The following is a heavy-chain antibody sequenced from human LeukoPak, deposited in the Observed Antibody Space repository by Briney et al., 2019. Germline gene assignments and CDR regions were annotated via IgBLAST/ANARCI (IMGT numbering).Heavy chain of an antibody. CDR1: GFTFRTYW. V-gene: IGHV3-74*01. CDR2: INEDGSIT. Sequence: GGSLRLSCAVSGFTFRTYWMHWVGQGPGEGLVWVSRINEDGSITNYADSVKGRFSISRDNAKNTLYLQMNSLRAEDTAVYYCGRDLGGRSGYWGQGTLVTVSS. CDR3: GRDLGGRSGY. J-gene: IGHJ4*02. D-gene: IGHD1-26*01.